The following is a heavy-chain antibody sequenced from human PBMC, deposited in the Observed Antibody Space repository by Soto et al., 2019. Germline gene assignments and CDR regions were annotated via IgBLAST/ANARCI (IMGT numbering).Heavy chain of an antibody. CDR1: GYTFTSYA. J-gene: IGHJ6*03. CDR2: INAGNGNT. V-gene: IGHV1-3*01. D-gene: IGHD3-3*01. CDR3: ARESNHDFWCDGWYYYMDA. Sequence: ASVKVSCKASGYTFTSYAMHWVRQAPGQRLEWMGWINAGNGNTKYSQKFQGRVTITRDTSASTAYMELSSLRSEDTAVYYCARESNHDFWCDGWYYYMDAWGQGSPVTVSS.